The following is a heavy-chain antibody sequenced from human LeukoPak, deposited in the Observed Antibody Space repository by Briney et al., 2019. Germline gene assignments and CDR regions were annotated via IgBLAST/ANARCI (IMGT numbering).Heavy chain of an antibody. D-gene: IGHD1-26*01. CDR1: GFTFSSYS. CDR2: ISSSSSYI. CDR3: AKTLVGVTSGPDYYLDS. V-gene: IGHV3-21*04. J-gene: IGHJ4*02. Sequence: PGGSLRLSCAASGFTFSSYSMNWVRQAPGKGLEWVSSISSSSSYIYYADSVKGRFTISRDNAKNSLYLQMNSLRAEDTAVYYCAKTLVGVTSGPDYYLDSWGQGTLVTVSS.